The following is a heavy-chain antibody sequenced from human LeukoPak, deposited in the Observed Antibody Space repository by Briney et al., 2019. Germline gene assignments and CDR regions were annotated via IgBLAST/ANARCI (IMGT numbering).Heavy chain of an antibody. CDR1: GGSISSYY. J-gene: IGHJ5*02. CDR3: ARHGTQEYSRMWFDP. V-gene: IGHV4-59*08. D-gene: IGHD6-6*01. CDR2: IYDSGST. Sequence: PSETLSLTCTVSGGSISSYYWSWFRQPPGKGLEWIGYIYDSGSTNYNPSLKSRVTISVDTSKNQFSLKLSSVTAADTAVYYCARHGTQEYSRMWFDPWGRGTLVAVSS.